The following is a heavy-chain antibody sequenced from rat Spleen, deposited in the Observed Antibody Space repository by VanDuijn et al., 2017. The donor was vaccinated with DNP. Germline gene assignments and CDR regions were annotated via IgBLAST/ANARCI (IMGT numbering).Heavy chain of an antibody. CDR2: INKDGNTL. D-gene: IGHD1-11*01. CDR3: AKGPNYGGWSDYFDY. V-gene: IGHV4-2*01. Sequence: EVKLVESGGGLVQPGRTLKLSCAASGFNFKDYWMGWVRQAPGKGLEWIGEINKDGNTLNYIPSLKEKITISRDNAQNTLYLQMSKLGSEDTAIYYCAKGPNYGGWSDYFDYWGQGVMVTVSS. CDR1: GFNFKDYW. J-gene: IGHJ2*01.